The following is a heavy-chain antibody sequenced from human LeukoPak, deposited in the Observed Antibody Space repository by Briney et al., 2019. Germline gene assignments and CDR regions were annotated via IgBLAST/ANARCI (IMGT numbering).Heavy chain of an antibody. CDR3: AKVDRLYSSSATLDY. Sequence: GGSLRLSCVGSGFTFSSYAMSWVRQAPGKGLEWVSGISGSGGITYYADSVKGRFTLSRDNSNNTLYLQMNSLRADDTAVYYCAKVDRLYSSSATLDYWGQGTLVTVSS. CDR1: GFTFSSYA. J-gene: IGHJ4*02. D-gene: IGHD6-6*01. CDR2: ISGSGGIT. V-gene: IGHV3-23*01.